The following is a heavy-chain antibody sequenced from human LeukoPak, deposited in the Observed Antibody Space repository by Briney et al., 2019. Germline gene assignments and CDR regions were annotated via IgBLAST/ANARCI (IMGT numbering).Heavy chain of an antibody. D-gene: IGHD3-22*01. CDR3: ARGLGDSSGYYYYFDY. Sequence: ASVNVSCKASGYTFNSYYMHWVRQAPGQGLEWMGIINPSGGSTSYAQKFQGRVTMTRDTSTSTVYMELSSLRSEDTAVYYCARGLGDSSGYYYYFDYWGQGTLVTVSS. J-gene: IGHJ4*02. CDR1: GYTFNSYY. CDR2: INPSGGST. V-gene: IGHV1-46*02.